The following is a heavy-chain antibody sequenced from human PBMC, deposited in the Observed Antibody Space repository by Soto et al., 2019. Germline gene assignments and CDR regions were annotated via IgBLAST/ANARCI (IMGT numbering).Heavy chain of an antibody. CDR3: ASGATTAYYYYGMGV. Sequence: ACGDRFASCGRRWARQETRQGLEWMGWISAYNGNTNYAQKLQGRVTITADESTSTAYMELSSLRSEDTAVYYCASGATTAYYYYGMGVWVKGTTVIVSP. CDR2: ISAYNGNT. CDR1: GDRFASCG. V-gene: IGHV1-18*01. D-gene: IGHD1-1*01. J-gene: IGHJ6*04.